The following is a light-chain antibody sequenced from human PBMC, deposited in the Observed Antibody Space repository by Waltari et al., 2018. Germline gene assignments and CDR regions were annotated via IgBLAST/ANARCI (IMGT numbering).Light chain of an antibody. V-gene: IGLV1-44*01. CDR3: ATWDDSLNGL. J-gene: IGLJ2*01. CDR2: SNK. Sequence: QSVLTQPPSVSGTPGQRVPISCSGSSPNIRNQLVNGYQQAPGTAPKLLIYSNKPRPSGVPDRFSGSKSVTAASLAISGLEAEDEADYYFATWDDSLNGLFGGGTRLTVL. CDR1: SPNIRNQL.